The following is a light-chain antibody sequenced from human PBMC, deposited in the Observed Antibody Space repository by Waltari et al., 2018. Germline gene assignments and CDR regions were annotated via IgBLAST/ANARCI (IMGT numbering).Light chain of an antibody. V-gene: IGLV2-23*02. CDR2: EVT. Sequence: QSALTQPASVSGSPGQSITISCTGTSHDVGNYDLVSWYQQHPGKAPKLIIYEVTKRHSGFSNRFAGSKSGNTASLTISGLHTEDEGDYYCCSYSGDLSFGVVFGGGTKLTVL. J-gene: IGLJ2*01. CDR1: SHDVGNYDL. CDR3: CSYSGDLSFGVV.